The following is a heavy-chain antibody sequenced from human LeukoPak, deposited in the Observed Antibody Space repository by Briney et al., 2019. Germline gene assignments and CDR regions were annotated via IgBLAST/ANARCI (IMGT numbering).Heavy chain of an antibody. J-gene: IGHJ5*02. CDR1: GFTFSSYG. D-gene: IGHD3-3*01. CDR2: IRYDGSNK. Sequence: GGSLRLSCAASGFTFSSYGMHWVRQAPGKGLEWVAFIRYDGSNKYYADSVKGRFTISRDNSKNTLYLQMSSLRAEDTAVYYCAKISPTTLYDSRGWFDPWGQGTLVTVSS. V-gene: IGHV3-30*02. CDR3: AKISPTTLYDSRGWFDP.